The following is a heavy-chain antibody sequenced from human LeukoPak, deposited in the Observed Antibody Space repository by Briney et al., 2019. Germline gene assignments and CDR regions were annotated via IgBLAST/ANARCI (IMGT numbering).Heavy chain of an antibody. CDR2: IYYSGST. CDR1: GGSISSYY. J-gene: IGHJ3*02. CDR3: ARDLDSSGYWALRGAFDI. Sequence: SETLSLTCTVSGGSISSYYWSWIRQPPGKGLEWIGSIYYSGSTYYNPSLKSRVTISVDTSKNQFSLKLSSVTAADTAVYYCARDLDSSGYWALRGAFDIWGQGTMVTVSS. D-gene: IGHD3-22*01. V-gene: IGHV4-59*12.